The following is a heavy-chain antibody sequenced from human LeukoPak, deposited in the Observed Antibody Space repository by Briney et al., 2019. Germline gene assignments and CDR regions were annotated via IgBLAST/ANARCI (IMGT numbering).Heavy chain of an antibody. J-gene: IGHJ4*02. V-gene: IGHV3-23*01. Sequence: GGSLRLSCAASGFTFSSYAMTWVRQAPGKGLEWVSVISGSGGTTDYADSVKGRFTISRDNSKNTLSLQMNSLRAEDTAVYYCARAEWEQLRWGIDYWGQGSLVTVSS. CDR3: ARAEWEQLRWGIDY. CDR1: GFTFSSYA. CDR2: ISGSGGTT. D-gene: IGHD1-26*01.